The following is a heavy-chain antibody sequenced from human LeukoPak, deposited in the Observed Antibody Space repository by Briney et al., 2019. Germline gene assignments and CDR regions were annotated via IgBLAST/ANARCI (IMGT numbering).Heavy chain of an antibody. CDR2: IRSKANSYAT. CDR3: TRSGSVVVVVAATRHYYYGMDV. Sequence: AGGSLRLSCAASGFTFSGSAMHWVRQASGKGLEWVGRIRSKANSYATAYAASVKGRFTISRGDSKNTAYLQMNSLKTEDTAVYYCTRSGSVVVVVAATRHYYYGMDVWGKGTTVTVSS. CDR1: GFTFSGSA. V-gene: IGHV3-73*01. J-gene: IGHJ6*04. D-gene: IGHD2-15*01.